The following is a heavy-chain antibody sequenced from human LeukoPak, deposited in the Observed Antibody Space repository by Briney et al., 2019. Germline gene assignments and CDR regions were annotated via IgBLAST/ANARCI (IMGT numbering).Heavy chain of an antibody. J-gene: IGHJ4*02. CDR3: ARSGYSNFDY. V-gene: IGHV4-61*02. Sequence: SETLSLTCTVSGGSLSSGSDYWSWIRESAGKGLEWIGRIYASGSTNYNPSLKSRVTISVDTSKNQFSLRLSSVTAADTAVYYCARSGYSNFDYWGQGTLVTVSS. CDR1: GGSLSSGSDY. D-gene: IGHD3-3*01. CDR2: IYASGST.